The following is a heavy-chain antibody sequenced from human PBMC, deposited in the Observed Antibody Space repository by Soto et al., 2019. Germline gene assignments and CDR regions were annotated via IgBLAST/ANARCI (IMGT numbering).Heavy chain of an antibody. CDR2: MVPDSGRT. D-gene: IGHD5-18*01. CDR3: ARDRRGYSYDYYYGMDV. Sequence: ASVKVSCKASGYTFLNHDINWVRQAPGQGLEWMGWMVPDSGRTGYAKKYQGRVTMTRNTSTSTAYMELNSLTNEDTAEYYCARDRRGYSYDYYYGMDVWGQGTTVTVSS. CDR1: GYTFLNHD. V-gene: IGHV1-8*01. J-gene: IGHJ6*02.